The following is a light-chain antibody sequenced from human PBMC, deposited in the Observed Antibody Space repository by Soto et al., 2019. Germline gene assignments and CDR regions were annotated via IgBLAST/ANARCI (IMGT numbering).Light chain of an antibody. J-gene: IGLJ2*01. CDR1: SSDVGDYNY. CDR2: DVS. CDR3: CSYAGSYTEV. Sequence: QSALTQPRSVSGSPGQSVTISCTGTSSDVGDYNYVSWYQQYPGKAPKLMIYDVSKRPSGVPDRFSGSKSGNTASLTISGLQAEDEADYYCCSYAGSYTEVFGGGTKLTVL. V-gene: IGLV2-11*01.